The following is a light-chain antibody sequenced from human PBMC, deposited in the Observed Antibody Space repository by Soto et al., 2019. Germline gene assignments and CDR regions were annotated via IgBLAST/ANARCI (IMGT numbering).Light chain of an antibody. V-gene: IGLV1-44*01. J-gene: IGLJ2*01. CDR1: SSNIGSNT. CDR3: ATWNDSLNVVV. Sequence: QSVLTQPPSASGTPGQRVTISCSGSSSNIGSNTVNWYQQLPGTAPKLLIYSNDQRHSGVPDRFSGSTSGTSASLAISGLQSEDEADYYCATWNDSLNVVVFGGGTKVTVL. CDR2: SND.